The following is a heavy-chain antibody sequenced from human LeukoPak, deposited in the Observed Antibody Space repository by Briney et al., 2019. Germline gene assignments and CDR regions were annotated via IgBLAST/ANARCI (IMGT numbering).Heavy chain of an antibody. J-gene: IGHJ4*02. CDR3: ARVERGYSYGPSDY. CDR1: GFTFSNYA. V-gene: IGHV3-23*01. D-gene: IGHD5-18*01. Sequence: GGSLRLSCAASGFTFSNYAMSWVRQAPGKGLEWVSAISGNGGPTYYADSVERRFTISRDNSKNTLYLQMNSLRAEDTAIYYCARVERGYSYGPSDYWGQGTLVTVSS. CDR2: ISGNGGPT.